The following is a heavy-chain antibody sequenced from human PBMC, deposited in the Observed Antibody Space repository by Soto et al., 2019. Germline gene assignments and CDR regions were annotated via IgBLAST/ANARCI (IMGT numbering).Heavy chain of an antibody. CDR3: ARVGGYDYETDYYYYYYMDV. J-gene: IGHJ6*03. CDR1: GGSISSYY. CDR2: IYYSGST. Sequence: SETLSLTCTVSGGSISSYYWSWIRQSPGKGLEWIGYIYYSGSTNYNPSLKSRVTISVDTSKNQFSLKLSSVTAADTAVYYCARVGGYDYETDYYYYYYMDVWGNGTTVTVSS. V-gene: IGHV4-59*01. D-gene: IGHD5-12*01.